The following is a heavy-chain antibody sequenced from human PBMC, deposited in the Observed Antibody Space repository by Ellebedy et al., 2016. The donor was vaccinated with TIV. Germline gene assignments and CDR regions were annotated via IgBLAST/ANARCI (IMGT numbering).Heavy chain of an antibody. V-gene: IGHV1-18*01. CDR1: GYTFTSYD. CDR3: AVARGYCSGGSCYLDY. CDR2: ISAFNGNT. Sequence: AASVKVSCKASGYTFTSYDINWVRQATGQGLDWMGWISAFNGNTNYAQKLQGRVTMTTDTSTSTAYMELRSLRSDDTAVYYCAVARGYCSGGSCYLDYWGRGTLVTVSS. J-gene: IGHJ4*02. D-gene: IGHD2-15*01.